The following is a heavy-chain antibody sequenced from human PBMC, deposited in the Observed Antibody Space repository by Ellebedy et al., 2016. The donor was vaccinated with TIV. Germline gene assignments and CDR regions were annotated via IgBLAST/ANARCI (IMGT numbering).Heavy chain of an antibody. D-gene: IGHD3-22*01. CDR1: GGTFTSYA. Sequence: ASVKVSCKASGGTFTSYAISWVRQAPGQGLEWMGRIIPILGLANYAQKFQGRLTIIADKSTSTAYMELSSLRSEDTAVYYCARGGMIVEGFDYWGQGSLVTVSS. J-gene: IGHJ4*02. CDR2: IIPILGLA. CDR3: ARGGMIVEGFDY. V-gene: IGHV1-69*04.